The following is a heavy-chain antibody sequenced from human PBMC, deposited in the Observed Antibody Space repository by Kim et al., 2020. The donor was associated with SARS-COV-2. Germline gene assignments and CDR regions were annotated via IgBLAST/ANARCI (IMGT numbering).Heavy chain of an antibody. D-gene: IGHD3-10*01. CDR2: IWYDGSNK. CDR1: GFTFSSYG. V-gene: IGHV3-33*01. J-gene: IGHJ6*02. Sequence: GGSLRLSCASSGFTFSSYGMHWVRQAPGKGLECVAVIWYDGSNKYYADSVKGRFTISRDNPKNTLYLQMNSLRSEDTAVYYCPRTLVLSGYYGMDVWGQG. CDR3: PRTLVLSGYYGMDV.